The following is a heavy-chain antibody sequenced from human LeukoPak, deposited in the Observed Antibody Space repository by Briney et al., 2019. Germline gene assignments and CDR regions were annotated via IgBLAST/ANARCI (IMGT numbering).Heavy chain of an antibody. J-gene: IGHJ4*02. CDR2: ITGSGGSI. V-gene: IGHV3-23*01. Sequence: PGGSLRLSCAASGFTFRLYVMTWVRQAPGKGLEWVSAITGSGGSIHYADSVRGRFTISRDNSKNTLYLQMNSLRAEDTAVYYCAHPSTPDYGGLDYWGQGTLVTVSS. CDR3: AHPSTPDYGGLDY. D-gene: IGHD4-17*01. CDR1: GFTFRLYV.